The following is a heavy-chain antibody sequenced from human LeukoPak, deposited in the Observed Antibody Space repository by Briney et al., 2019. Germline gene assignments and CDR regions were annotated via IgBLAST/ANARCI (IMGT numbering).Heavy chain of an antibody. J-gene: IGHJ6*02. CDR3: ARSFTDYYYGMDV. CDR2: IIPILGIA. V-gene: IGHV1-69*04. CDR1: GGTFSSYA. Sequence: SVKVSCKASGGTFSSYAISWVRQAPGQGLEWMGRIIPILGIANYAQKFQGRVTITADKSTSTAYMELSSLRSEDTAVYYCARSFTDYYYGMDVWGQGTTVTVSS.